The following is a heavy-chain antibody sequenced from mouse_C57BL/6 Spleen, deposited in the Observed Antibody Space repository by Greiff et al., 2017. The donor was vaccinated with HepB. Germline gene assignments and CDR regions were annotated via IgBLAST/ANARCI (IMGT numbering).Heavy chain of an antibody. Sequence: QVQLQQPGAELVRPGTSVKLSCKASGYTFTSYWMHWVKQRPGQGLEWIGVIDPSDSYTNYNQKFKGKATLTVDTSSSTAYMQLSSLTSEDSAVNYCARGGRNFAWFAYWGQGTLVTVSA. CDR3: ARGGRNFAWFAY. CDR2: IDPSDSYT. CDR1: GYTFTSYW. V-gene: IGHV1-59*01. D-gene: IGHD1-1*01. J-gene: IGHJ3*01.